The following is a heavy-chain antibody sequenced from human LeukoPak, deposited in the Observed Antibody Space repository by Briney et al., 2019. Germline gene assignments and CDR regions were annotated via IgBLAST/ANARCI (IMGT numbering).Heavy chain of an antibody. CDR2: ISFDGRNK. D-gene: IGHD3-22*01. V-gene: IGHV3-30*04. CDR1: GSTFSDHA. J-gene: IGHJ3*02. CDR3: AREGDYYDSSGYYFGPNDAFDI. Sequence: PGGSLRLSCAASGSTFSDHAMHWVRQAPGKGLEWVALISFDGRNKHFADSVKGRLTISRDNSKNTLDLQMNSLRAEDTAVYYCAREGDYYDSSGYYFGPNDAFDIWGQGTTVIVSS.